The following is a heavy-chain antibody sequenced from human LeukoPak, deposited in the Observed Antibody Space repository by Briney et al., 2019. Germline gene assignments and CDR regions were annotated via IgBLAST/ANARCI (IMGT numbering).Heavy chain of an antibody. CDR3: ARDSPLWFGELTFDY. J-gene: IGHJ4*02. V-gene: IGHV4-4*07. CDR2: IYTSGST. CDR1: GGSISSYY. Sequence: SETLSLTCTVSGGSISSYYWSWIRQPAGKGPEWIGRIYTSGSTNYNPSLKSRVTMSVDTSKNQFSLKLSSVTAADTAVYYCARDSPLWFGELTFDYWGQGTLVTVSS. D-gene: IGHD3-10*01.